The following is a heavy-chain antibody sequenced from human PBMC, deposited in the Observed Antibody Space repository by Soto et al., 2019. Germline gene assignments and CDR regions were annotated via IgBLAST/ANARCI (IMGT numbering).Heavy chain of an antibody. CDR1: GFTFDDFS. D-gene: IGHD1-7*01. V-gene: IGHV3-9*01. Sequence: EVHLVESGGGLVQPGRSLRLSCAASGFTFDDFSMHWVRQRPGKGLEWVSTITWTSGTIGYADSVKGRFTLSRDNAKNSLDLQMNSLRADDTALYYCAKGVELDYMDVWGKGTTVTVSS. J-gene: IGHJ6*03. CDR2: ITWTSGTI. CDR3: AKGVELDYMDV.